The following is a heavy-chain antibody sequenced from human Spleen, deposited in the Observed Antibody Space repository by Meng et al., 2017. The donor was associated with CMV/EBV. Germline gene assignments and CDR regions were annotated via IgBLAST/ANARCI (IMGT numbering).Heavy chain of an antibody. Sequence: GGSLRLSCAASGFTFSNAWMSWVRQAPGKGLEWVGRIKSKTDGGTTDYAAPVKGRFTISRDDSKNTLYLQMNSLKTEDTAVYYCTTSTMVRGVTPLWGQGTLVTVSS. CDR3: TTSTMVRGVTPL. CDR2: IKSKTDGGTT. V-gene: IGHV3-15*01. J-gene: IGHJ4*02. CDR1: GFTFSNAW. D-gene: IGHD3-10*01.